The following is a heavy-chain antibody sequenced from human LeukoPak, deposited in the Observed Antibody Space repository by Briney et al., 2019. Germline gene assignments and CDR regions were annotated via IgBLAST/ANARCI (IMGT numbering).Heavy chain of an antibody. J-gene: IGHJ5*02. Sequence: SETLSLTCTVSGGSISSYYWSWIRQPPGKGLEWIGYIYYSGSTTYNPSLKSRVTISVDTSKNQFSLKLSSVTAADTAVYYCARAAVAGRGPWFDPWGQGTLVTVSS. CDR3: ARAAVAGRGPWFDP. CDR1: GGSISSYY. CDR2: IYYSGST. D-gene: IGHD6-19*01. V-gene: IGHV4-59*01.